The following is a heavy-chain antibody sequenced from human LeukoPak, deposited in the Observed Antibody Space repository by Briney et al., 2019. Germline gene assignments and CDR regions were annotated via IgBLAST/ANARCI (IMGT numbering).Heavy chain of an antibody. D-gene: IGHD2-2*01. J-gene: IGHJ6*02. CDR2: IYTSGST. CDR1: GGSISSYY. Sequence: SETLSLTCTVSGGSISSYYWSWIRQPAGKGLEWIGRIYTSGSTNYNPSLKSRVTMSVDTSKNQFSLKLSSVTAADTAVYYCARTYCSSTSCLRKNYYYYGMDVWGQGTTVTVSS. CDR3: ARTYCSSTSCLRKNYYYYGMDV. V-gene: IGHV4-4*07.